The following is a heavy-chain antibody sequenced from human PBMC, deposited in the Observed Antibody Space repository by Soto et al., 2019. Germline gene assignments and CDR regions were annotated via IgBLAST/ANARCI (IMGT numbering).Heavy chain of an antibody. Sequence: QAGGSLRLSCGASAFTFSSYAMHWVRQAPGKGLEWLAVISFDGSYRNHTDSVKGRFLISRDNSKNTLYLQMNSLGAEDTAVYYCAKDIDTTARVGYFDAWGQGTLVTVSS. J-gene: IGHJ4*02. CDR2: ISFDGSYR. CDR3: AKDIDTTARVGYFDA. V-gene: IGHV3-30*18. CDR1: AFTFSSYA. D-gene: IGHD2-21*02.